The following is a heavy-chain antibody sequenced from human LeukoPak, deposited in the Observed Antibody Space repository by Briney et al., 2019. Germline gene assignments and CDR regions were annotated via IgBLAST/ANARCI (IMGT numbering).Heavy chain of an antibody. CDR3: ARDPSGDCSGGSCYDPYFDY. CDR2: ISSNGGSA. Sequence: GRSLRLSCAASGFTFSSYAMHWVRQAPGKGLEYVSAISSNGGSAYYANSVKGRFTISRDNSKNTLYLQMGSLRAEDMAVYYCARDPSGDCSGGSCYDPYFDYWGQGTLVTVSS. J-gene: IGHJ4*02. V-gene: IGHV3-64*01. CDR1: GFTFSSYA. D-gene: IGHD2-15*01.